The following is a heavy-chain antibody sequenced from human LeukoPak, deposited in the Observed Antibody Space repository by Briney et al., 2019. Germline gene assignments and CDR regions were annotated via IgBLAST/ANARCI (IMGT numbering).Heavy chain of an antibody. V-gene: IGHV1-69*13. D-gene: IGHD3-16*01. Sequence: ASVKVSCKASGGFLNTHAITWVRQAPGEGLEWLGGIIPVLGAAHSAQSFQGRVTITADESTSTAYMEMSRLRSEDTAVYYCAMYVWGSVRRWRNWFDPWGQGTLVTVSS. CDR1: GGFLNTHA. J-gene: IGHJ5*02. CDR3: AMYVWGSVRRWRNWFDP. CDR2: IIPVLGAA.